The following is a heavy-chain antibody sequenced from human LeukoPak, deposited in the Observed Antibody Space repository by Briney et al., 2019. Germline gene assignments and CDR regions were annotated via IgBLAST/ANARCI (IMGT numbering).Heavy chain of an antibody. D-gene: IGHD3-3*01. J-gene: IGHJ5*02. CDR3: ARWRGRGWFDP. CDR2: INHGGGN. Sequence: PSETLSLTCTVSGGSISSYYWSWIRQPAGKGLEWIGEINHGGGNNYNPSLKSRVTMSLGTSDNQFSLNMTSVTAADTAMYFCARWRGRGWFDPWGQGTLVTVSS. CDR1: GGSISSYY. V-gene: IGHV4-34*01.